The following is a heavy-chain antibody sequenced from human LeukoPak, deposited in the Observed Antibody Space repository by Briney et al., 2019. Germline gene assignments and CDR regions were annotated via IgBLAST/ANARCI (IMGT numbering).Heavy chain of an antibody. CDR1: GYTFTGYY. D-gene: IGHD3-10*01. V-gene: IGHV1-2*02. CDR2: INPNSGGT. J-gene: IGHJ6*03. Sequence: ASVKVSCKASGYTFTGYYMHWVRQAPGQGLEWMGWINPNSGGTNYAQKFQGRVTMTRDTSISTAYMELSRLRSDDTAVYYCARVPYYYGSGSYHFLTRNYYYYYYMDVWGKGTTVTVSS. CDR3: ARVPYYYGSGSYHFLTRNYYYYYYMDV.